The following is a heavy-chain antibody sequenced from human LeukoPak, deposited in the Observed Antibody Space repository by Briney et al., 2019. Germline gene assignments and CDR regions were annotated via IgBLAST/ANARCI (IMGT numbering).Heavy chain of an antibody. D-gene: IGHD5-24*01. J-gene: IGHJ4*02. V-gene: IGHV5-51*01. CDR2: IYPGDSDT. CDR3: ARLERMATIHFDY. CDR1: GYSFTSYW. Sequence: GESLKISCKGSGYSFTSYWIGWVRPMPGKGLEWMGIIYPGDSDTRYSPSFQGQVTISADKSISTAYPQWSSLKASDTAMYYCARLERMATIHFDYWGQGTLVTVSS.